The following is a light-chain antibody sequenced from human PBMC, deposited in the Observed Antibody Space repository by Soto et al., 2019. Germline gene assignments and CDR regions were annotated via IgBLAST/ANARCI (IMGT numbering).Light chain of an antibody. Sequence: QSVLALPASMSDTPGQSIIIACPGNISDVGGYNYVSWYQQHPGKAPKLMIYDVRNRPSGVSNRFSGSKSVNTASLTISGLQAEDEADYYCSSYTTISTYVFGTGTKVTVL. V-gene: IGLV2-14*01. CDR3: SSYTTISTYV. CDR2: DVR. CDR1: ISDVGGYNY. J-gene: IGLJ1*01.